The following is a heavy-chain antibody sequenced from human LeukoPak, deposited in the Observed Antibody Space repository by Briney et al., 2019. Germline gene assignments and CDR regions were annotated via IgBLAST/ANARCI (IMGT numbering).Heavy chain of an antibody. D-gene: IGHD6-19*01. CDR2: INRDGSST. Sequence: GGSLRLSCAASGFTFSSYWMHWVRQAPGKGLVWVSRINRDGSSTSYADSVRGRFTISRDNAKNTLYLQMISLRAEDTAVYYCARGTHSSGWHGGFDYWGQGTLVTVSS. CDR1: GFTFSSYW. J-gene: IGHJ4*02. V-gene: IGHV3-74*01. CDR3: ARGTHSSGWHGGFDY.